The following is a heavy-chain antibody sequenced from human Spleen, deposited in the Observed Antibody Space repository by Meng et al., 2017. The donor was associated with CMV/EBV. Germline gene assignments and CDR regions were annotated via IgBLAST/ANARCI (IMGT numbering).Heavy chain of an antibody. CDR3: ARDKNWGPDY. D-gene: IGHD7-27*01. CDR1: GYTFTGYY. J-gene: IGHJ4*02. CDR2: INPNTGGT. V-gene: IGHV1-2*02. Sequence: ASVKVSCKASGYTFTGYYIHWVRQAPGQGLEWMGWINPNTGGTNYAQKFQGRVTMTRDTSISTAYMELSRLRSDDTAVYYCARDKNWGPDYWGQGTLVTVSS.